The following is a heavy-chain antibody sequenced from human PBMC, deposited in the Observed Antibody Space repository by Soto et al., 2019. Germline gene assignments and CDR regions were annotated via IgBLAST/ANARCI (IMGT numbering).Heavy chain of an antibody. CDR1: GGSISSGGYY. Sequence: QVQLQESGPGLVKPSQTLSLTCTVSGGSISSGGYYWSWIRQHPGKGLEWIGYIYYSGSTYYNPSLKGRVTISVDTSKNQFSLKLSSVTAADTAVYYCARRVYGDYGSNWFDPWGQGTLVTVSS. V-gene: IGHV4-31*03. CDR2: IYYSGST. CDR3: ARRVYGDYGSNWFDP. D-gene: IGHD4-17*01. J-gene: IGHJ5*02.